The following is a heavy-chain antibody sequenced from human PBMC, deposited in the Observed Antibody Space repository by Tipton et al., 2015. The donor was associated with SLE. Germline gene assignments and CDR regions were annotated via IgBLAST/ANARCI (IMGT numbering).Heavy chain of an antibody. CDR2: ISSSSSYT. D-gene: IGHD2-15*01. CDR1: GFTFSSYA. CDR3: ARGKGGSCYSCYYYGMDV. J-gene: IGHJ6*02. V-gene: IGHV3-21*01. Sequence: SLRLSCAASGFTFSSYAMSWVRQAPGKGLEWVSAISSSSSYTNYADSVKGRFTISRDNSKNTLYLQMNSLRAEDTAVYYCARGKGGSCYSCYYYGMDVWGQGTTVTVSS.